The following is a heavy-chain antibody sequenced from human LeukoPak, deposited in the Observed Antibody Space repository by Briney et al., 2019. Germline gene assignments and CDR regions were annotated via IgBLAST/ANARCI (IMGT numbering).Heavy chain of an antibody. D-gene: IGHD1-26*01. CDR2: IYYSGSA. J-gene: IGHJ4*02. CDR3: ARFNSGSYQHYFDY. CDR1: GGSISSSSYY. V-gene: IGHV4-39*07. Sequence: SSETLSLTCTVSGGSISSSSYYWGWLRQPPGKGLEWIGSIYYSGSAHYNPSLKSRVTISVNTSKNQFSLKLSSVTAADTAVYYCARFNSGSYQHYFDYWGQGTLVTVSS.